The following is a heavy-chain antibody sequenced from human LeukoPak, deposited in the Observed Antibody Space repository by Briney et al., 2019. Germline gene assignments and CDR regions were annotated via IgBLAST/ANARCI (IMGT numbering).Heavy chain of an antibody. CDR1: GFTFSSYW. D-gene: IGHD3-22*01. Sequence: GGSLRLSCAASGFTFSSYWMSWVRQAPGKGLEWVANIKEDGSEKYYVDSVKGRFTISRDNGKNSLYLQMNSLRAEDAAVYYCARTLAARHTSGYIDYWGQGTLVTVSS. CDR3: ARTLAARHTSGYIDY. J-gene: IGHJ4*02. CDR2: IKEDGSEK. V-gene: IGHV3-7*01.